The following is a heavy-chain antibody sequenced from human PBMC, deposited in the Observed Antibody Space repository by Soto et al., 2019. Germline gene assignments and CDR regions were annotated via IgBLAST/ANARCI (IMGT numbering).Heavy chain of an antibody. D-gene: IGHD1-26*01. J-gene: IGHJ3*02. CDR3: ASGKSTISGGDACDI. CDR1: GGSISSGGYS. Sequence: QLQLQESGAGLVKPSQTLSLTCAVSGGSISSGGYSWSWIRQPPGKGLEWIGYIYHSGSTYYNPSLKIRVTISVDRSKNQFSLKLSSVTAADTAVYYCASGKSTISGGDACDIWGQGTMVTVSS. CDR2: IYHSGST. V-gene: IGHV4-30-2*01.